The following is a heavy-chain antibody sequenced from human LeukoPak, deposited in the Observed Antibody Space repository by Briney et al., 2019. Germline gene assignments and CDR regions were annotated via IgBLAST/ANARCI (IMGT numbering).Heavy chain of an antibody. CDR1: GYDFNGYY. V-gene: IGHV1-2*02. CDR2: IEPKSGGT. CDR3: ARAAQNWFDP. Sequence: ASVKVSCKTSGYDFNGYYIHWVRQSPGQGLEWMGWIEPKSGGTDYAEKLQGRVTMTSDASVTTVFMELKNLRSDDTAVYYCARAAQNWFDPWGQGTLVTVSS. J-gene: IGHJ5*02.